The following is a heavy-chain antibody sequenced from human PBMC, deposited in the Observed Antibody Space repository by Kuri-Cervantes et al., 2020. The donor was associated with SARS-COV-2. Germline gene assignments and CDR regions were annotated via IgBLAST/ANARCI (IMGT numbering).Heavy chain of an antibody. Sequence: GESLKISCKGSGYSFTSYWIGWVRQIPGKGLEWMGIIYPGESDTRYSPSFQGQVTISADKSISTAYLQWSSLKASDTAMYYCARQSRGATATVTTDYYYYGMDVWGQGTTVTVSS. V-gene: IGHV5-51*01. CDR2: IYPGESDT. D-gene: IGHD4-17*01. J-gene: IGHJ6*02. CDR1: GYSFTSYW. CDR3: ARQSRGATATVTTDYYYYGMDV.